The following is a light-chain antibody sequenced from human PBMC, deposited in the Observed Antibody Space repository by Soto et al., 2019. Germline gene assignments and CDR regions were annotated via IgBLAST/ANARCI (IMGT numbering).Light chain of an antibody. Sequence: DIQMTQSPSTLSGSVGDRVTITCRASQAISSWLAWYQQKPGKAPKLLIYARSNLQNGVPSRFSGSGSGTEFTLTISSLQPEDFATYFCQQSYGTPPTFGQGTQVDIK. V-gene: IGKV1-39*01. CDR3: QQSYGTPPT. CDR2: ARS. J-gene: IGKJ1*01. CDR1: QAISSW.